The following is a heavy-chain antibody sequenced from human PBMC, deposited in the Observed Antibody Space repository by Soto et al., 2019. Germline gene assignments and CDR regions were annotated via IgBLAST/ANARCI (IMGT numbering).Heavy chain of an antibody. V-gene: IGHV3-33*01. Sequence: GGSLRLSCAASGFTFSSYGMHWVRQAPGKGLEWVAVIWYDGSNKYYADSVKGRFTISRDNSKNTLYLQMNSLRAEDTAVYYCAREDPWPYSFDYWGQGTLVTVSS. J-gene: IGHJ4*02. CDR2: IWYDGSNK. CDR1: GFTFSSYG. D-gene: IGHD2-21*01. CDR3: AREDPWPYSFDY.